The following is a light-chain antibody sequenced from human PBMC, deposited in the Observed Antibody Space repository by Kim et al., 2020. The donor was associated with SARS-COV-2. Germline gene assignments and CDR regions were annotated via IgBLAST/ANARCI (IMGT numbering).Light chain of an antibody. CDR2: GAS. V-gene: IGKV3-15*01. CDR1: QSVSSN. J-gene: IGKJ1*01. CDR3: QQYDSLPRT. Sequence: VSPGERVTLSCRASQSVSSNLAWYRQRPGQPPRLIFYGASTRATGIPARFSGSGSGTDFTLTITGLQSEDFAIYYCQQYDSLPRTFGQGTKVDIK.